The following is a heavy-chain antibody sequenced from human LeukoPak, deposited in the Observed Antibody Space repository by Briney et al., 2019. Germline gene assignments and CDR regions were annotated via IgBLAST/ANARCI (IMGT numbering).Heavy chain of an antibody. D-gene: IGHD2-2*01. CDR2: IDPNSGGT. J-gene: IGHJ5*02. Sequence: ASVKVSCKASGYTFTGYYMHWVRQAPGQGLEWMGWIDPNSGGTNYAQKFQGRVTMTRDTSISTAYMELSRLRSDDTAVYYCARGLPDLLSPNIVVVPAPTRAPAPSWGQGTLVTVSS. CDR3: ARGLPDLLSPNIVVVPAPTRAPAPS. CDR1: GYTFTGYY. V-gene: IGHV1-2*02.